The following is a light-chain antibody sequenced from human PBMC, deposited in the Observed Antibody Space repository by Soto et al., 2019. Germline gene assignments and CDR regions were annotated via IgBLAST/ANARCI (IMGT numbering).Light chain of an antibody. CDR3: MQGTHWPPYT. Sequence: DVVMTQSPLSLPVTLGQPASISCRSSQSLVASDGNTYLCWFQQRPGQSLRRLIYKVSNRDSGVPDRFSGSGSGTDFTLKISRVEAEDVGVYYCMQGTHWPPYTFGQGTKLEIK. CDR2: KVS. J-gene: IGKJ2*01. V-gene: IGKV2-30*01. CDR1: QSLVASDGNTY.